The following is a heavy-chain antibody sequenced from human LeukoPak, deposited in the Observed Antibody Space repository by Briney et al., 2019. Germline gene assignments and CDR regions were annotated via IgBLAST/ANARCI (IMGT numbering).Heavy chain of an antibody. Sequence: GGSLRLSCAASGFTFSSYGMHWVRQAPGKGLEWVAVISYDGSNKYYADSVKGRFTVSRDNSKNTLYLQMNSLRADDTAIYYCARDLGWQHYADWGQGTLVTVSS. CDR2: ISYDGSNK. CDR1: GFTFSSYG. J-gene: IGHJ4*02. D-gene: IGHD4-23*01. V-gene: IGHV3-30*03. CDR3: ARDLGWQHYAD.